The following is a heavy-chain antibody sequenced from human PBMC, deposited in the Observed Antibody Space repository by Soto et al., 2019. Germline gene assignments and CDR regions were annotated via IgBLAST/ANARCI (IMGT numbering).Heavy chain of an antibody. V-gene: IGHV1-18*01. CDR2: ISAYNGNT. CDR1: GYTFTSYG. CDR3: ARARITMVRGANQATYYFDY. D-gene: IGHD3-10*01. Sequence: ASVKVSCKASGYTFTSYGISWVRQAPGQGLEWMGWISAYNGNTNYAQKLQGRVTMTTDTSTSTAYMELRSLRSDDTAVYYCARARITMVRGANQATYYFDYWGQGTLVTVSS. J-gene: IGHJ4*02.